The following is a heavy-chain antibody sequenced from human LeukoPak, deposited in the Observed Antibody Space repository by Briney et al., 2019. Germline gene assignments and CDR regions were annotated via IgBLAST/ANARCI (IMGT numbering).Heavy chain of an antibody. D-gene: IGHD2-2*01. J-gene: IGHJ4*02. V-gene: IGHV1-2*02. CDR2: INPNSGGA. Sequence: ASVKLSCKASGYTFTGYYMHWVRQAPGQGLEWMGWINPNSGGANYDQTFQGRVTITRDTSISKAYMELSRLRSDHTAVYYCPRRVVPAAIDYWGQGTLVTVSS. CDR1: GYTFTGYY. CDR3: PRRVVPAAIDY.